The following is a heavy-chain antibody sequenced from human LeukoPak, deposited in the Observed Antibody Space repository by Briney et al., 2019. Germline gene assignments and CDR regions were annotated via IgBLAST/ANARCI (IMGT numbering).Heavy chain of an antibody. Sequence: KTGGSLRLSCAASGFTFSSYNMNWVRQAPGKGLEWVSSISTSTSFIFYADSMKDRFTISRDNAKNSLYLQMNSLRAEDTAVYYCARVSSPSSNDAFDIWGHGTMVTVSS. V-gene: IGHV3-21*01. J-gene: IGHJ3*02. CDR3: ARVSSPSSNDAFDI. D-gene: IGHD2-2*01. CDR1: GFTFSSYN. CDR2: ISTSTSFI.